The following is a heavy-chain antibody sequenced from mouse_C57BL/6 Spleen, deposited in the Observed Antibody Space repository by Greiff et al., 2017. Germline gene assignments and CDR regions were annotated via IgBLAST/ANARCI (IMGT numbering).Heavy chain of an antibody. CDR2: IRLKSDNYAT. D-gene: IGHD2-3*01. V-gene: IGHV6-3*01. J-gene: IGHJ2*01. CDR3: TWGDGYLDY. Sequence: EVQGVESGGGLVQPGGSMKLSCVASGFTFSNYWMNWVHQSPEKGLEWVAQIRLKSDNYATHYAESVKGRFTISRDDSKSSVYLQMNNLRAEDTGIYYCTWGDGYLDYWGQGTTLTVSS. CDR1: GFTFSNYW.